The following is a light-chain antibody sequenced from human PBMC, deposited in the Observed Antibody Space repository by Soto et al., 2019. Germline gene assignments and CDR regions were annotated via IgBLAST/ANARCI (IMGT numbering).Light chain of an antibody. J-gene: IGLJ1*01. Sequence: QSVLTQPRSVSGSPGQSVAISCTGTSSDVGGYNYVSWYQQHPGKAPKLMIYDVSERPSGVPDRFSGSKSGNTASLTISGLQAEDEADYYCCSYAGSYSVDVFGTGTKLTVL. CDR2: DVS. CDR1: SSDVGGYNY. CDR3: CSYAGSYSVDV. V-gene: IGLV2-11*01.